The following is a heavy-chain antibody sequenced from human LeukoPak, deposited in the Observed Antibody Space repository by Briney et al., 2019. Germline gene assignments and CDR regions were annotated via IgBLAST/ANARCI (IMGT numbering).Heavy chain of an antibody. D-gene: IGHD1-26*01. V-gene: IGHV3-21*01. J-gene: IGHJ3*02. Sequence: GGSLRLSCAASGFTFSTYNMNWVRQAPGKGLEWVSSISSSSNYIYYTDSVKGRFTISRDNAKNSLYLQMNSLRAEDTDVYYCARDVGASAPDAFDIWGQGTMVTVSS. CDR2: ISSSSNYI. CDR1: GFTFSTYN. CDR3: ARDVGASAPDAFDI.